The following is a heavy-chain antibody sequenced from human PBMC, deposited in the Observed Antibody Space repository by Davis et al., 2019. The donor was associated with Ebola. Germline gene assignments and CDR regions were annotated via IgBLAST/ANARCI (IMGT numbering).Heavy chain of an antibody. CDR1: GGSISSNNYY. J-gene: IGHJ2*01. V-gene: IGHV4-31*03. CDR3: ARELGIKYWYFDL. CDR2: IYYSGST. Sequence: SETLSLTCTVSGGSISSNNYYWSWIRQHPGKGLEWIGYIYYSGSTYYNPSLKSRVTISVDTSKNQFSLKLSSVTAADTAVYYCARELGIKYWYFDLWGRGTLVTVSS. D-gene: IGHD7-27*01.